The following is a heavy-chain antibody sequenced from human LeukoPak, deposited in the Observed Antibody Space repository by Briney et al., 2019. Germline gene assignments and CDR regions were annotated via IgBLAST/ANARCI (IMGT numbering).Heavy chain of an antibody. CDR3: ARRDGYRRSNYYYYYMDV. J-gene: IGHJ6*03. CDR1: GGSISSYY. D-gene: IGHD5-24*01. Sequence: SETLSLTCTASGGSISSYYWSWIRQPAGKGLEWIGRIYTSGSTNYNPSLKSRVTMSVDTSKDQFSLKLSSVTAADTAVYYCARRDGYRRSNYYYYYMDVWGKGTTVTVSS. CDR2: IYTSGST. V-gene: IGHV4-4*07.